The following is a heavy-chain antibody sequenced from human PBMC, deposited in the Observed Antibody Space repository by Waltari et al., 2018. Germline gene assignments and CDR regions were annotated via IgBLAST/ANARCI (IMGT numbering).Heavy chain of an antibody. V-gene: IGHV3-48*03. CDR2: ISTSGNTI. D-gene: IGHD6-19*01. CDR3: ASGWYYFGY. CDR1: AFTFSGYE. J-gene: IGHJ4*02. Sequence: EVQLVESGGGLVQPGGSLRLSCAASAFTFSGYEFNWVRQAPGKGLEWISYISTSGNTIYYADSVKGRFTMSRDNAKKALYLQMNSLRAEDTAIYYCASGWYYFGYWGQGTLVTVSS.